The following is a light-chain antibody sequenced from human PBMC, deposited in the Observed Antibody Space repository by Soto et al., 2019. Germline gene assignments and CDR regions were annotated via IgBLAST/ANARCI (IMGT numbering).Light chain of an antibody. CDR3: QENKTYA. V-gene: IGKV1-5*01. CDR2: DAS. CDR1: ESISDW. J-gene: IGKJ3*01. Sequence: DIQLTQSPSAVAASVGDRVTITCRASESISDWLAWYQQRPGKAPELLISDASTLTPGVPSRFSGSGSGTEFTLIINSLQPYEVATYFCQENKTYALGPGTKVDI.